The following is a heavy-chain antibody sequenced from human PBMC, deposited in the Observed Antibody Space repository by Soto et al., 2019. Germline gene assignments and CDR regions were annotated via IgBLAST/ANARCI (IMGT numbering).Heavy chain of an antibody. CDR2: IYYSGST. J-gene: IGHJ4*02. CDR1: GGSISSGGYY. V-gene: IGHV4-31*03. Sequence: SETLSLTCTVSGGSISSGGYYWSWIRQHPGKGLEWIGYIYYSGSTYYNPSLKSRVTISVDTSKNQFSLKLSSVAAADTAVYYCARDGRRYCSSTSCSSYFDYWGQGTLVTVSS. CDR3: ARDGRRYCSSTSCSSYFDY. D-gene: IGHD2-2*01.